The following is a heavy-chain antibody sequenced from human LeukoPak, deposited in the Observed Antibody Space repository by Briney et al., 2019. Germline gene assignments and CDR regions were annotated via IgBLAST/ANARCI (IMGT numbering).Heavy chain of an antibody. CDR2: ISSSSSYI. V-gene: IGHV3-21*01. Sequence: GGSLRLSCAAPGFTFSSYSMNWVGQAPGMWLQWVSSISSSSSYIYYADSVKGRFTISRDNAKNSLYLQMNSLRAEDTAVYYCARDGMVRGVFGRWGQGTLVTVSS. D-gene: IGHD3-10*01. J-gene: IGHJ4*02. CDR1: GFTFSSYS. CDR3: ARDGMVRGVFGR.